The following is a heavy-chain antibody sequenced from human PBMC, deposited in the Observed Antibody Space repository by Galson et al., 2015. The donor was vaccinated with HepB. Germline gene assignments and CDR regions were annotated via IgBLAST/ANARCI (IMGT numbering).Heavy chain of an antibody. CDR2: IIPVLGTT. J-gene: IGHJ6*02. CDR3: ARDRPRSFGMVIPADYYYGLDV. D-gene: IGHD3-3*01. V-gene: IGHV1-69*10. CDR1: GGTFGSHA. Sequence: SVKVSCKASGGTFGSHAIIWVRQAPGQGLVWMGGIIPVLGTTDYAQKFQGRVTISADTSTNIAYMELSSLRSEDTAVYYCARDRPRSFGMVIPADYYYGLDVWGQGTTVNIFS.